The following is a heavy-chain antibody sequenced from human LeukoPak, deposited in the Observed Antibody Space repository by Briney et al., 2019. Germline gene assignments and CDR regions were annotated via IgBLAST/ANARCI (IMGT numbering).Heavy chain of an antibody. D-gene: IGHD6-13*01. CDR2: INHSGST. J-gene: IGHJ6*02. CDR1: GGSFSGYY. Sequence: SETLSLTCAVYGGSFSGYYWSWIRQPPGKGLEWIGEINHSGSTNYNPSLESRVTISVDTSKNQFSLKLSSVTAADTAVYYCARVAAAAGTVYYGMDVWGQGTTVTVSS. V-gene: IGHV4-34*01. CDR3: ARVAAAAGTVYYGMDV.